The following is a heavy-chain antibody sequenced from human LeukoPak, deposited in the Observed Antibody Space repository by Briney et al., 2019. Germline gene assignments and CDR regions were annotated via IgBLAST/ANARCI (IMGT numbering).Heavy chain of an antibody. CDR1: GYTFTSYY. CDR2: INPSGGST. D-gene: IGHD3-3*01. CDR3: ARARYVILRPSYYFDY. V-gene: IGHV1-46*01. J-gene: IGHJ4*02. Sequence: ASVKVSCKASGYTFTSYYMHWVRQAPGQGLEWMGIINPSGGSTSYAQKFQGRVTMTRDTSTSTVYMELSSLRSEDTAVYYCARARYVILRPSYYFDYCGQGTLVTVSS.